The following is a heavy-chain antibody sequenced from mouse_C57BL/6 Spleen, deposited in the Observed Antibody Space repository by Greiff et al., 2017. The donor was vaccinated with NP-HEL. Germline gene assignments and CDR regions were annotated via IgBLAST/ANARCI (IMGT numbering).Heavy chain of an antibody. D-gene: IGHD1-1*01. V-gene: IGHV1-82*01. CDR1: GYAFSSSW. Sequence: VMLVESGPELVKPGASVKISCKASGYAFSSSWMNWVKQRPGKGLEWIGRIYPGDGDTNYNGKFKGKATLTADKSSSTAYMQLSSLTSEDSAVYFCARSLITTVVAKPFAYWGQGTLVTVSA. J-gene: IGHJ3*01. CDR3: ARSLITTVVAKPFAY. CDR2: IYPGDGDT.